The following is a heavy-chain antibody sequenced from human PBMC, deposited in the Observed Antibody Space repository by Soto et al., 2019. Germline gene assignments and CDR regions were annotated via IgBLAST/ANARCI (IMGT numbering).Heavy chain of an antibody. V-gene: IGHV3-30*04. CDR3: ARTYDSSGRLRDAFDI. CDR1: GFTFSSYA. D-gene: IGHD3-22*01. CDR2: ISYDGSNK. Sequence: GGSLRLSCAASGFTFSSYAMHWVRQAPGKGLEWVAVISYDGSNKYYADSVKGRFTISRDNSKNTLYLQMNSLRAEDTAVYYCARTYDSSGRLRDAFDIWGQGTMVTVSS. J-gene: IGHJ3*02.